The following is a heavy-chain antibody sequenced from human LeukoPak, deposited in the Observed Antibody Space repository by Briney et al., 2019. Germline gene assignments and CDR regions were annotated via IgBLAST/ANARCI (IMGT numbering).Heavy chain of an antibody. CDR2: IYYSGST. J-gene: IGHJ5*02. D-gene: IGHD3-9*01. CDR3: ARDSNDILTGYSP. Sequence: SETLSLTCTVSGGSISSYYWSWIRQPPGKGLEWIGYIYYSGSTYYNPSLKSRVTISVDTSKNQFSLKLSSVTAADTAVYYCARDSNDILTGYSPWGQGTLVTVSS. V-gene: IGHV4-59*12. CDR1: GGSISSYY.